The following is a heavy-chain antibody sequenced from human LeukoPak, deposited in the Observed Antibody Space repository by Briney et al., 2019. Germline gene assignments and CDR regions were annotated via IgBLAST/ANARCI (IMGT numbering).Heavy chain of an antibody. V-gene: IGHV4-31*03. D-gene: IGHD5-24*01. CDR2: IYYSGST. CDR1: GGSISSDDYC. CDR3: AKSREEIRGLDAFDI. Sequence: SETLSLTCSVSGGSISSDDYCWNWIRQHPGKGLEWIGYIYYSGSTYYNPSLKSRVALSVDTSKNQFSLKLSSLTAADTTVYYCAKSREEIRGLDAFDIWGQGTMVTVSS. J-gene: IGHJ3*02.